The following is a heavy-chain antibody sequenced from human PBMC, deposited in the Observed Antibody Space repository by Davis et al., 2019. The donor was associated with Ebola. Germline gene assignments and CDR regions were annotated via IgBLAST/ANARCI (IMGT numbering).Heavy chain of an antibody. Sequence: SETLSLTCAVYGGSFSGYYWSWIRQPPGKGLEWIGYIYYSGSTYYNPSLKSRVTISVDTSKNQFSLKLSPVTAADTAVYYCASRKDSGYDSLYYYYGMDVWGQGTTVTVSS. V-gene: IGHV4-34*01. CDR1: GGSFSGYY. J-gene: IGHJ6*02. CDR2: IYYSGST. D-gene: IGHD5-12*01. CDR3: ASRKDSGYDSLYYYYGMDV.